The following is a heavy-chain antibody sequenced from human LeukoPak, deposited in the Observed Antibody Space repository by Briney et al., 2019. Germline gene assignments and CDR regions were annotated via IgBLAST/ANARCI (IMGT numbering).Heavy chain of an antibody. V-gene: IGHV3-74*01. CDR1: GMTFSNHW. D-gene: IGHD3-16*01. Sequence: PGGSLRLSCAASGMTFSNHWMHWVRQVPGKGLVWVSLIKTDGRTTIYADSVKGRFTIPRDNGKSTLYLQMNSLRAEDTAIYYCTTGPSYGYEWWGQGTVVTVSS. CDR2: IKTDGRTT. J-gene: IGHJ4*02. CDR3: TTGPSYGYEW.